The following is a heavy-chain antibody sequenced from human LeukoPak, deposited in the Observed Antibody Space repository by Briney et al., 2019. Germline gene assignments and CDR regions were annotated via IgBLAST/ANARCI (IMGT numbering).Heavy chain of an antibody. CDR2: IYYSGST. V-gene: IGHV4-59*01. J-gene: IGHJ1*01. D-gene: IGHD1-26*01. CDR3: GRIGSTAFVL. CDR1: GGSISGFY. Sequence: SETLSLTCTVSGGSISGFYWSWIRQPPGKGLEWIGYIYYSGSTSYNPSLKSRVTISVDTSKNQFSLNLSSVTAADTAVYYCGRIGSTAFVLWGQGTLLPFSS.